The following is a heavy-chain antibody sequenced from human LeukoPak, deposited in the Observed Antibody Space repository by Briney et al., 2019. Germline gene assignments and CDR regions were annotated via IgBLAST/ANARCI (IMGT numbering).Heavy chain of an antibody. CDR1: GFTFRNYA. D-gene: IGHD3-9*01. Sequence: GGSLRLSCAASGFTFRNYAMSWVRQAPGKGLEWVANIKQDGSEKFYVDSVKGRFTISRDNAKNSLYLQMTSLRPEDTALYYCAGGTGWLIDSWGQGTLVTVSS. J-gene: IGHJ4*02. CDR3: AGGTGWLIDS. V-gene: IGHV3-7*01. CDR2: IKQDGSEK.